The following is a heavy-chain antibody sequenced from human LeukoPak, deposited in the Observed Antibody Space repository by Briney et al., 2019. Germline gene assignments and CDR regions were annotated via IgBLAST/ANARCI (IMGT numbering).Heavy chain of an antibody. CDR2: ISNDGSRK. CDR1: GFTFSRHG. CDR3: ARDRAWNYFGY. D-gene: IGHD3-3*01. V-gene: IGHV3-30*03. Sequence: PGGSLRPSCAPSGFTFSRHGMHWVRQAPGKGLEWVAIISNDGSRKYYAHSVEGRFTISRDNSKNTLYLQMDSLRAEDTAVYYCARDRAWNYFGYWGQGTLVTVSS. J-gene: IGHJ4*02.